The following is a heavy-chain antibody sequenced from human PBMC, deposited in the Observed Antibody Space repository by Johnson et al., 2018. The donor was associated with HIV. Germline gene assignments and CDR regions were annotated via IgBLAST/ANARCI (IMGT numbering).Heavy chain of an antibody. CDR1: GFTFSSYA. Sequence: QVQLVESGGGVVQPGRSLRLSCAASGFTFSSYAMHWVRQAPGKGLEWVGVISYDGSYKYYADSVKGRFTISRDNSKNTLYLQMNSLRAEDTAVYYCARDWGLYSSGWYVDAFDIWGQGTMVTVSS. D-gene: IGHD6-19*01. V-gene: IGHV3-30*04. CDR3: ARDWGLYSSGWYVDAFDI. J-gene: IGHJ3*02. CDR2: ISYDGSYK.